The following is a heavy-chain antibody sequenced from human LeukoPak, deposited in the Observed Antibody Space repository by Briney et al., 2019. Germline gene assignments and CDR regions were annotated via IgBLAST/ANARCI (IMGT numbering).Heavy chain of an antibody. J-gene: IGHJ6*02. V-gene: IGHV3-64*01. Sequence: SGGSLRLSCAASGFTFSNYAMHWVRQAPGKGLEYVSAISSNGGSTYCANSVKGRFTVSRDNSKNTLYLQMGSLRAEDMAVYYCATCGSNWPYYYYGMDVWGQGTTVTVSS. CDR1: GFTFSNYA. CDR3: ATCGSNWPYYYYGMDV. D-gene: IGHD4-4*01. CDR2: ISSNGGST.